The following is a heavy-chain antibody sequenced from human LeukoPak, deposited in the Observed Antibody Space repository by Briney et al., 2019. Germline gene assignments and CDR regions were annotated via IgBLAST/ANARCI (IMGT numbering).Heavy chain of an antibody. CDR3: AGGGYCTRSSCFAPLFDY. V-gene: IGHV4-59*01. CDR1: GGSISRYY. Sequence: TSETLSLTCTVSGGSISRYYWSWIRQPPGKGLEWIGYIYNSGSTNYNPSLKSRVTISVDTSKNQFSLRLSPVTAADTALYYCAGGGYCTRSSCFAPLFDYWGQGTLVTVSS. D-gene: IGHD2-2*01. J-gene: IGHJ4*02. CDR2: IYNSGST.